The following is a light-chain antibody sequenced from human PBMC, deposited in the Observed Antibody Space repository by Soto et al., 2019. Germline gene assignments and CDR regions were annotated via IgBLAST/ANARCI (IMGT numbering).Light chain of an antibody. CDR1: QSVSNTY. J-gene: IGKJ2*01. CDR2: GAS. V-gene: IGKV3-20*01. CDR3: QQYGISPPYT. Sequence: EIVLTQSPGTLSLSPGERATLSCRASQSVSNTYLAWYQQKPGQAPRLLIYGASSRATGIPDRFSGSGSGTDFTLTISRLEPEDFAVYYCQQYGISPPYTFGQGTKLEIK.